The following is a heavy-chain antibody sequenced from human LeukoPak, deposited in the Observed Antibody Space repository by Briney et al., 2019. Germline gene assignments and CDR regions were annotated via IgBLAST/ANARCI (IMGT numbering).Heavy chain of an antibody. CDR1: GGIFSSYA. CDR3: ARESGYCSSTSCFPFDY. V-gene: IGHV1-69*01. J-gene: IGHJ4*02. D-gene: IGHD2-2*01. CDR2: IIPIFGTA. Sequence: GASVKVSCKASGGIFSSYAISWVRQAPGQGFEWMGGIIPIFGTAHYAQKFEGSVTVTADESTSTAYMELSSLRSEDTAVYYCARESGYCSSTSCFPFDYWGQGTLVTVSS.